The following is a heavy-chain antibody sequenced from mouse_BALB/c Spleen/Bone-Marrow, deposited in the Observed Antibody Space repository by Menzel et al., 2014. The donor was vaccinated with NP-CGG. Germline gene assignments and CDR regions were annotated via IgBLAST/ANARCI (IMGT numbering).Heavy chain of an antibody. J-gene: IGHJ4*01. V-gene: IGHV1-77*01. D-gene: IGHD2-1*01. CDR1: GYTFTDYV. Sequence: VKLQESGPELVEPGASVKMSCKASGYTFTDYVISWVKQRTGQGLEWIGEIYPGSGSTYYNEKFKGKATLTADKSSNTAYMQLSSLTSEDSAVYFCARRELRMGNYYAMDYWGQGTSVTVSS. CDR3: ARRELRMGNYYAMDY. CDR2: IYPGSGST.